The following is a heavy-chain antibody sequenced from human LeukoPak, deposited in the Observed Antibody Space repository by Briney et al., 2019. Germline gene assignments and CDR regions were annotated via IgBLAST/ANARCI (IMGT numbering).Heavy chain of an antibody. J-gene: IGHJ6*02. V-gene: IGHV4-59*01. Sequence: SETLSLTCTVSGISLTTYYWSWVRQPPGKGLERIGYVHHTGSADYNPSLKSRVSISLDMSKSQFSLMLTSATAADTAIYYCARDKGTGYYYGSGSYYGPYMDVWGQGTTVTVSS. CDR2: VHHTGSA. CDR1: GISLTTYY. CDR3: ARDKGTGYYYGSGSYYGPYMDV. D-gene: IGHD3-10*01.